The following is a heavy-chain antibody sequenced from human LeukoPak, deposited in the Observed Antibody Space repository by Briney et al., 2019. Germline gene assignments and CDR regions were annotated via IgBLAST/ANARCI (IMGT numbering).Heavy chain of an antibody. Sequence: TSETLSLTCTVSGDSISISSYYWGWIRQPPGKGLEWVASIYHSGSTFYNPSLKSRVTISVDTSKNQFSLKLSSVTAADTAVYYCARLGGYCSGSSCYWLDYWGQGTLVTVSA. D-gene: IGHD2-15*01. V-gene: IGHV4-39*01. CDR1: GDSISISSYY. CDR2: IYHSGST. CDR3: ARLGGYCSGSSCYWLDY. J-gene: IGHJ4*02.